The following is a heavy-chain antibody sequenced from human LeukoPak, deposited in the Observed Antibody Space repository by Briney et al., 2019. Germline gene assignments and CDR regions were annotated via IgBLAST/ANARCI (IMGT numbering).Heavy chain of an antibody. V-gene: IGHV4-39*01. CDR1: GGSISSSSYY. CDR2: IYYSGST. J-gene: IGHJ6*02. CDR3: ARISRSYYYGMDV. Sequence: SETLSLTCTVSGGSISSSSYYWGWIRQPPGKGLEWVGSIYYSGSTYYNPSLKSRVTISVDTSKNQFSLKLSSVTAADTAVYYCARISRSYYYGMDVWGQGTTVTVSS.